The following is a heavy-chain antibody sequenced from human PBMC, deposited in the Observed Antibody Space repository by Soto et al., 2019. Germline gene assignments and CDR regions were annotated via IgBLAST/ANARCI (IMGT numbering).Heavy chain of an antibody. V-gene: IGHV3-30-3*01. CDR1: GFSFSISP. D-gene: IGHD1-7*01. CDR3: ARDPKTSGGQHWALNYFDA. CDR2: ISYDGTNK. Sequence: QVQLVESGGGVVQPGRSLRLSCAASGFSFSISPMHWVRQAPGKGPEWVALISYDGTNKFYADSVKGRFTISRDNSKITLYLQVDSLRPEDAAVYYCARDPKTSGGQHWALNYFDAWGQGTLVTVSS. J-gene: IGHJ5*02.